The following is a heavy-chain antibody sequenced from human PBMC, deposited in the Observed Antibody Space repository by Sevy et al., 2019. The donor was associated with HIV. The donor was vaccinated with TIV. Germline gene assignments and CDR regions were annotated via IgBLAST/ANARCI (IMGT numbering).Heavy chain of an antibody. CDR1: GGSNNNYY. V-gene: IGHV4-59*13. D-gene: IGHD3-9*01. Sequence: SETLSLTCSLSGGSNNNYYWSWIRQPPGKGLEWIGYIYHTGSTNYNPSLKSRVTISIDKSNNQFSLKLSSVTAADTAVYYCVASYYDFLTGSGGWFDPWGRGTLVTVSS. CDR3: VASYYDFLTGSGGWFDP. J-gene: IGHJ5*02. CDR2: IYHTGST.